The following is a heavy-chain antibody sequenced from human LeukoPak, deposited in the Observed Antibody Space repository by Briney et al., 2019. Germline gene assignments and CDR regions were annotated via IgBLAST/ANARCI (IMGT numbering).Heavy chain of an antibody. CDR2: INQDGSEK. CDR3: ARDGAGPEYFQH. CDR1: GFTFSSHW. D-gene: IGHD3-16*01. Sequence: PGGSLRLSCAASGFTFSSHWMSWVRQAPGKGLEWVANINQDGSEKQFLDSVKGRFTISRDSAENSLSLQMNSLRAEDTAVYYCARDGAGPEYFQHWGQGTLVTVSS. J-gene: IGHJ1*01. V-gene: IGHV3-7*01.